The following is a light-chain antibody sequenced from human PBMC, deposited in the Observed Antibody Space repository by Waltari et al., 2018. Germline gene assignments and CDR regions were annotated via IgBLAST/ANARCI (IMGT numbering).Light chain of an antibody. Sequence: EIVMTQSPATLSVSPGERATLSCRASQSIAGNLAWYQQKPGQPPRLLIYGASTRATGFPARVSGSGSGTEFTLTISSLQSEDFAVYYCEQYSNWPGTFGQGTKLEIK. J-gene: IGKJ2*02. V-gene: IGKV3-15*01. CDR1: QSIAGN. CDR3: EQYSNWPGT. CDR2: GAS.